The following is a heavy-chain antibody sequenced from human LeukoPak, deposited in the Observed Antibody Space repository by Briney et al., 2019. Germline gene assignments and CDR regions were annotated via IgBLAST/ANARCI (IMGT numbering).Heavy chain of an antibody. Sequence: GGSLRLSCVASGFGFSFYSMNWDRQAPGKGLEWLSYISSDSSSIYDADSVKGRFAISRDNGKNSLYLQMNHLRDDDTAVYYCARDTSGWYNDAFDLWGQGTRVIVSS. CDR2: ISSDSSSI. D-gene: IGHD6-19*01. V-gene: IGHV3-48*02. CDR3: ARDTSGWYNDAFDL. J-gene: IGHJ3*01. CDR1: GFGFSFYS.